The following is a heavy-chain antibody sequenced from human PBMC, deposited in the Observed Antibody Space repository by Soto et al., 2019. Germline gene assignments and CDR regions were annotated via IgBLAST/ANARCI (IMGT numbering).Heavy chain of an antibody. CDR1: GYTFTSYA. V-gene: IGHV1-3*01. Sequence: QVQLVQSGAEVKKPGASVKVSCKASGYTFTSYAMHWVHQAPGQRLEWMGWINAGNGNTKYSQKFQGRVTITRDTSASTAYMELSSLRSEDTAVYYCARDLGGNSAWFLWGQGTMVTVSS. CDR2: INAGNGNT. D-gene: IGHD2-21*02. CDR3: ARDLGGNSAWFL. J-gene: IGHJ3*01.